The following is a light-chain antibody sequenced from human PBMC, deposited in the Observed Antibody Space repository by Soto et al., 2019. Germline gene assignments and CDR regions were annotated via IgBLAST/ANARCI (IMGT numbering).Light chain of an antibody. Sequence: DIVMTQSPDSLAVSLGERATINCKSSQSVLYSSNNKKYLAWYQQKPGQPPKLLIYWASTRESGVPDRFSGSGSGTEFTLTISSLQAEDVAVYYCQQYYTTPLTFGGGTKVEIK. CDR2: WAS. CDR1: QSVLYSSNNKKY. J-gene: IGKJ4*01. CDR3: QQYYTTPLT. V-gene: IGKV4-1*01.